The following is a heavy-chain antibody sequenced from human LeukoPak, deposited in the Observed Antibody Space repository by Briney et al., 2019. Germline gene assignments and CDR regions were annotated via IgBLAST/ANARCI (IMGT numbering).Heavy chain of an antibody. J-gene: IGHJ6*02. D-gene: IGHD2-15*01. Sequence: ASVKVSCKASGYTLSDYYMHWVRQAPGQGLAWMGWINPNSGDTNYAQKFQGRVTMTRDTSISTAYMELSRLRSDDMAVYYCARQDCSGGSCYLPPNYYYYGMDVWGQGTTVTVSS. CDR1: GYTLSDYY. CDR2: INPNSGDT. V-gene: IGHV1-2*02. CDR3: ARQDCSGGSCYLPPNYYYYGMDV.